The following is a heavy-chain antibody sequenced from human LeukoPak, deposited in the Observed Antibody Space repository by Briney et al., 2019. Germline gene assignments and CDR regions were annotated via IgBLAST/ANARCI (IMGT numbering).Heavy chain of an antibody. CDR3: SRVAPGYSNYWSFYFEW. J-gene: IGHJ4*02. CDR1: GYSINSGYY. Sequence: SETLSPTCSVSGYSINSGYYWAWIRQPPGKGLEWIAIIYHTGRAYYNPSLKSRVTISVDTSKNQFFLKLNSVIAADAAFYFCSRVAPGYSNYWSFYFEWWGQGTLVTVSS. V-gene: IGHV4-38-2*02. CDR2: IYHTGRA. D-gene: IGHD4-11*01.